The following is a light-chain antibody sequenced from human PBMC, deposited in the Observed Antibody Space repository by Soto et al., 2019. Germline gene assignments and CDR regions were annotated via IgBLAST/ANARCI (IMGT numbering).Light chain of an antibody. V-gene: IGKV4-1*01. J-gene: IGKJ5*01. CDR1: QSIWSSSNNKER. CDR2: WAS. Sequence: DIVLTQSPDSLAVSLGERATINCKSSQSIWSSSNNKERLAWYQQKPGQPPNLLIDWASTRESGVPDRFSGSGSGTDFTLTISSLQAEDVAVYYCQQYYSTPLTFGQGTRLEIK. CDR3: QQYYSTPLT.